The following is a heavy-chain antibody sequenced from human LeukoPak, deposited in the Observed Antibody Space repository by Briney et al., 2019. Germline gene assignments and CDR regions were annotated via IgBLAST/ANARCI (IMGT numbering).Heavy chain of an antibody. CDR1: GFTFSSYG. Sequence: GGSLRLSCAASGFTFSSYGMHWVRQAPGKGLEWVAIISYEGSNKYYAGSVKGRFAISRDNPKNTLYLQMNSLRAEDTAVYYCAKGSSYAILTGYYSIDYWGQGTLVTVSS. V-gene: IGHV3-30*18. D-gene: IGHD3-9*01. CDR3: AKGSSYAILTGYYSIDY. CDR2: ISYEGSNK. J-gene: IGHJ4*02.